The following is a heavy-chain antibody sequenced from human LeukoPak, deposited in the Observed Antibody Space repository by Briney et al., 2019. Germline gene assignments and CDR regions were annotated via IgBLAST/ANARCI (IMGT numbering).Heavy chain of an antibody. J-gene: IGHJ4*02. Sequence: SVKVSCKASGGTFSSYTISWVRQAPGQGLEWMGRIIPILGIANYAQKFQGRVTITADKSTSTAYMELSSLRSEDTGVYYCARAPKAYGRVYYFDYWGQGTLVTVSS. CDR1: GGTFSSYT. CDR2: IIPILGIA. V-gene: IGHV1-69*02. CDR3: ARAPKAYGRVYYFDY. D-gene: IGHD4-17*01.